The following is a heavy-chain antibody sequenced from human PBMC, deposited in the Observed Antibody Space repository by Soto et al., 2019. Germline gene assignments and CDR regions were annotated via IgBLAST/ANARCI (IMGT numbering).Heavy chain of an antibody. CDR3: ARHGVLGVRGAHFDY. V-gene: IGHV4-39*01. Sequence: QLQLQESGPGLVKPSETLSLTCTVSGGSISSSSYYWGWIRQPPGKGLEWIGSIYYSGSTYYNPSLKSRVTISVDTSKNQFSLKLSSVTAADTAVYYCARHGVLGVRGAHFDYWGQGTLVTVSS. CDR1: GGSISSSSYY. CDR2: IYYSGST. D-gene: IGHD3-10*01. J-gene: IGHJ4*02.